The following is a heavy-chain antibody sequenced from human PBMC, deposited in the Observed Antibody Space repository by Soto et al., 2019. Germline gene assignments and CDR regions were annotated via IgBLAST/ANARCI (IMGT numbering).Heavy chain of an antibody. CDR3: VKEYCTGGTCFDAFDL. CDR2: ISWNGVIL. CDR1: GFTLDDHA. J-gene: IGHJ3*01. D-gene: IGHD2-8*02. V-gene: IGHV3-9*01. Sequence: EVQLVESGGGLVQPGRSLRLSCAVSGFTLDDHAVYWVRQVPGKGLEWVSGISWNGVILGYPDSVRGRFTISRDKAKKSVYLQMNNLRVDDTAIYFCVKEYCTGGTCFDAFDLWGQGTVVTVSS.